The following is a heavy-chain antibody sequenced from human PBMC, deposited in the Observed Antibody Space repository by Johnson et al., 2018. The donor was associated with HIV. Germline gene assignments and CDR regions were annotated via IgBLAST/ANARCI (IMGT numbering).Heavy chain of an antibody. CDR1: GYTFSDYS. V-gene: IGHV3-30*01. CDR3: AKDLELSPGTARAVGGSFDI. D-gene: IGHD6-19*01. CDR2: ISNDGSNT. Sequence: QVQLVESGGNVVQPGRSQRLSCAASGYTFSDYSMHWVRQAPGKGLEWVAIISNDGSNTYYADSVKGRFTISRDNSKNTLYLQMNSLRAEDTAVYYCAKDLELSPGTARAVGGSFDIWGQGTMVTVSS. J-gene: IGHJ3*02.